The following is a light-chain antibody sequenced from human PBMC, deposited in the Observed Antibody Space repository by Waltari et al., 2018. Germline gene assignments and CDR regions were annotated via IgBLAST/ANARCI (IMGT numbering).Light chain of an antibody. CDR1: DSITTNF. J-gene: IGKJ5*01. CDR2: GAS. V-gene: IGKV3-20*01. Sequence: EIVLTQSPVTLSWSPGESATRSCRASDSITTNFIAWYQQKPGQAPRLLIHGASIRATGISDFFSGSGSGTDFTLTISRLEPEDFAVYYCQHYGRSAITFGQGTRLDIK. CDR3: QHYGRSAIT.